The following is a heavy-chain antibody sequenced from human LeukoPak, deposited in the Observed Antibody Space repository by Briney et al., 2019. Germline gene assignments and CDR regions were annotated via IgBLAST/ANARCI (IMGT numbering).Heavy chain of an antibody. Sequence: GESLKISCKGSGYSFTSYWIGWVRQMPGKGLEWMAVIYPGDSDTTYSLSFQGQVTISADKSISTAYLQWRSLKASPTAMYHCARRTDFHFDHWGQGTLVTVSS. CDR3: ARRTDFHFDH. CDR2: IYPGDSDT. V-gene: IGHV5-51*01. CDR1: GYSFTSYW. J-gene: IGHJ4*02.